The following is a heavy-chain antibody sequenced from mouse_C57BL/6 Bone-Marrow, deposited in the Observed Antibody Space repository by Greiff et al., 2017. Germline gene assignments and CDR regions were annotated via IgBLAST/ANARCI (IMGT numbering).Heavy chain of an antibody. CDR1: GYAFSSSW. CDR2: IYPGDGDT. D-gene: IGHD3-1*01. J-gene: IGHJ2*01. Sequence: VQLQQSGPELVKPGASVKISCKASGYAFSSSWMNWVKQRPGKGLEWIGRIYPGDGDTNYNGKFKGKATLTADKSSSTAYMQLSSLTSEDSAVYFFARSGRVYFDYWGQGTTRTVSS. V-gene: IGHV1-82*01. CDR3: ARSGRVYFDY.